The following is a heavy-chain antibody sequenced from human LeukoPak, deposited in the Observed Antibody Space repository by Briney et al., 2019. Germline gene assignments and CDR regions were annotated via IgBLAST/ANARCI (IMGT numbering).Heavy chain of an antibody. CDR1: GYSFIAYY. Sequence: ASVKVSCKASGYSFIAYYMHWVRQAPGQGLEWMGRINPHTGVTNYAQNFQGRVTMTRDTSITTAYMELSRLRSDDTAVYYCARGPPNWGYDYWGPGTLVTVSS. J-gene: IGHJ4*02. V-gene: IGHV1-2*06. CDR2: INPHTGVT. CDR3: ARGPPNWGYDY. D-gene: IGHD7-27*01.